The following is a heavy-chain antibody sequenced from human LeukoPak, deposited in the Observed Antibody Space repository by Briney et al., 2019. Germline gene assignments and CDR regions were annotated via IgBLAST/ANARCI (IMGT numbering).Heavy chain of an antibody. CDR3: ARLTHYYGSGRRFDP. CDR1: GGSISSYY. J-gene: IGHJ5*02. Sequence: PSETLSLTCTVSGGSISSYYWSWIRQPPGKGLEWIGYIYYSGSTNYNPSLKSRVTISVDTSKNQFSLKLSSVTAADTAVYYCARLTHYYGSGRRFDPWGQGTLVTVSS. D-gene: IGHD3-10*01. CDR2: IYYSGST. V-gene: IGHV4-59*08.